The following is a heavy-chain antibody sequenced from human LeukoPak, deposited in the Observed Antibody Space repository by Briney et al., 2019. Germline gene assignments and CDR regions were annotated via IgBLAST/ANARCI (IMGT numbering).Heavy chain of an antibody. Sequence: ASVKVSCMASGYTFTSYGISWVRQAPGQGLEWMGWISAYNGNTNYAQKLQGRVTMTTDTSTSTAYMELRSLRSDDTAVYYCARDSVYSSSWYIDYWGQGTLVTVSS. CDR2: ISAYNGNT. D-gene: IGHD6-13*01. V-gene: IGHV1-18*01. J-gene: IGHJ4*02. CDR3: ARDSVYSSSWYIDY. CDR1: GYTFTSYG.